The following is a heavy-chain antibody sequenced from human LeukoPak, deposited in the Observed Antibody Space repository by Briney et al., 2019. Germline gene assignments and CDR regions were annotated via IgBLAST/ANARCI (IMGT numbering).Heavy chain of an antibody. D-gene: IGHD6-13*01. Sequence: SETLSLTCTVSGGSISSGGYYWSWIRQHPGKGLEWIGYIYYSGSTYYNPSLKSRVTISVDTSKNQFSLKLSSVTAADTAVYYCARAPRYSSSWYADYWGQGTLVTVSS. CDR2: IYYSGST. J-gene: IGHJ4*02. V-gene: IGHV4-31*03. CDR3: ARAPRYSSSWYADY. CDR1: GGSISSGGYY.